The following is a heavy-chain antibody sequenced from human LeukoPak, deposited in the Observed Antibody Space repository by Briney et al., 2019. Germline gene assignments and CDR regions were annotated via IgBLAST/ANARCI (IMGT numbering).Heavy chain of an antibody. CDR2: ITDSGGDT. CDR1: GFTFSNYA. Sequence: GGSLRLSCAASGFTFSNYAMSWVRQAPGKGLEWFSAITDSGGDTYYADSVKGRFTISRDNSKNTLYLQMNSLRAEDTAVYYCAKDPQGHPDDAFDIWGQGTMVTVSS. V-gene: IGHV3-23*01. J-gene: IGHJ3*02. CDR3: AKDPQGHPDDAFDI.